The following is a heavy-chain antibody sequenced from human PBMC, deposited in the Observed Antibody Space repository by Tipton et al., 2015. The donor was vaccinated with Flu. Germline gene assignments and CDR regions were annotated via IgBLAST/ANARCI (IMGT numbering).Heavy chain of an antibody. CDR3: ARGYVVVVAGGSNWFDP. CDR2: IHRSGNT. CDR1: GNSMGSDYY. D-gene: IGHD2-15*01. J-gene: IGHJ5*02. Sequence: TLSLTCSVSGNSMGSDYYWGWIRQPPGKGLEWIGNIHRSGNTYRNPSLKSRVTRSVDSSKNQFSLRLSSVTAADTAVYYCARGYVVVVAGGSNWFDPWGQGTLVTVSS. V-gene: IGHV4-38-2*02.